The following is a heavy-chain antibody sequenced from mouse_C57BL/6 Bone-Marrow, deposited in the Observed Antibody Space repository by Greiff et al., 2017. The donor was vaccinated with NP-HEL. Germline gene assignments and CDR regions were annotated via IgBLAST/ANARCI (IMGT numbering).Heavy chain of an antibody. V-gene: IGHV1-50*01. CDR3: ARMGYSRDY. Sequence: VQLQQPGAELVKPGASVKLSCKASGYTFTSYWMQWVKQRPGQGLEWIGEIDPSDSYTNYNQKFKGKATLTVDTSSSTAYMQLSSLTSEDSAVYYCARMGYSRDYWGQGTSVTVSS. J-gene: IGHJ4*01. D-gene: IGHD2-3*01. CDR2: IDPSDSYT. CDR1: GYTFTSYW.